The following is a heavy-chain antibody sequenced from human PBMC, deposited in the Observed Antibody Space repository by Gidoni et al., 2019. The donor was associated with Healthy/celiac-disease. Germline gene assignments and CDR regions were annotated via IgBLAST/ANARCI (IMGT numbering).Heavy chain of an antibody. CDR2: IYTSGST. CDR3: ARVLGSGSLNY. Sequence: QVQLQESGPGLVKPSQTLSLTCTVSGGSISSGSYYWSWFRQPAGKGLEWFGRIYTSGSTNYNPSLKSRVTISVDTSKNQFSLKLSSVTAADTAVYYCARVLGSGSLNYWGQGTLVTVSS. J-gene: IGHJ4*02. D-gene: IGHD1-26*01. CDR1: GGSISSGSYY. V-gene: IGHV4-61*02.